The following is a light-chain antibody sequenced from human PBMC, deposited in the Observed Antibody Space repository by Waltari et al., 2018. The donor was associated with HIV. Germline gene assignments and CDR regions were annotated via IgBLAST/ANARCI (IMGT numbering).Light chain of an antibody. V-gene: IGLV1-44*01. J-gene: IGLJ2*01. Sequence: QSVLTQPPSASGAPGHRVTISCSGSPPNIGRSNVNWSKQFPRAAPKLLIYADAQRPSGVPDRFSGSKSGTSASLVISGLQSEDEADYYCSTWDDRLNGVVFGGGTRLTVV. CDR1: PPNIGRSN. CDR3: STWDDRLNGVV. CDR2: ADA.